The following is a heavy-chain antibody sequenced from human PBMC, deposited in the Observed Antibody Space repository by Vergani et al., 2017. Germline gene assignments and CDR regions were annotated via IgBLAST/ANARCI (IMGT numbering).Heavy chain of an antibody. Sequence: QEQLVQSGSELKKPGASVKVSCKASGYSFNNYAIHWVRQAPGQGLEWMGWINPTTGNPTYARAFTGRFVFSLDTSISTAYLQIGSLKAEDTAVYFCARAKRGRLAVSATDSWGQGTLLTVSS. CDR1: GYSFNNYA. CDR2: INPTTGNP. V-gene: IGHV7-4-1*01. J-gene: IGHJ4*02. D-gene: IGHD6-19*01. CDR3: ARAKRGRLAVSATDS.